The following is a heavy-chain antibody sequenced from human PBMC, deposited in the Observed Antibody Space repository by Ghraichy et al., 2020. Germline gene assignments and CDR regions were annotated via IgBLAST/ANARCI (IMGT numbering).Heavy chain of an antibody. CDR3: ARERGSYFSYYFDY. D-gene: IGHD1-26*01. V-gene: IGHV4-4*07. CDR1: GGSISSYY. J-gene: IGHJ4*02. Sequence: SETLSLTCTVSGGSISSYYWSWVRQPAGKELEWIGRIYTSGSTNYNPSLKSRVSMSLDTSKNQFSLKLSSVTAADTAVYYCARERGSYFSYYFDYWGQGTLVTVSS. CDR2: IYTSGST.